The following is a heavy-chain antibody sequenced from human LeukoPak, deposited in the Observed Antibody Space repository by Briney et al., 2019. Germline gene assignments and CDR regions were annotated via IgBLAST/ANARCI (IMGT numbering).Heavy chain of an antibody. CDR3: ASFWSRAAPIAAALDY. J-gene: IGHJ4*02. CDR1: GGTFSSYA. Sequence: ASVKVFCKASGGTFSSYAISWVRQAPGQGLEWMGGIIPIFGTANYAQKFQGRVTITADESTSTAYMELSSLRSEDTAVYYCASFWSRAAPIAAALDYWGQGTLVTVSS. CDR2: IIPIFGTA. D-gene: IGHD6-13*01. V-gene: IGHV1-69*13.